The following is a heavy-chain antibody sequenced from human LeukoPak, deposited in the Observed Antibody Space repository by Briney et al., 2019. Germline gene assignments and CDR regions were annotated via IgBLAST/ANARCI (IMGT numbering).Heavy chain of an antibody. J-gene: IGHJ4*02. CDR2: IIPIFGTA. Sequence: SVKVSCKASGGTFSSYAISWVRQAPGQGLEWMGGIIPIFGTANYAQKFQGRVTITADKSTSTAYMELSSLRSEDTAVYYCARDQPGRYYGSGSYSIENYFDYWGQGTPVTVPS. D-gene: IGHD3-10*01. CDR1: GGTFSSYA. CDR3: ARDQPGRYYGSGSYSIENYFDY. V-gene: IGHV1-69*06.